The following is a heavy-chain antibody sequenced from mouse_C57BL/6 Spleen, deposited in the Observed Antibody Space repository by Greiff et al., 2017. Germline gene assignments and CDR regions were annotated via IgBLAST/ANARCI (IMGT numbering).Heavy chain of an antibody. J-gene: IGHJ3*01. CDR1: GFTFSDYG. D-gene: IGHD2-4*01. CDR3: ARAMITTPFAY. Sequence: EVKLVESGGGLVKPGGSLKLSCAASGFTFSDYGMHWVRQAPEKGLEWVAYISSGSSTIYYADTVKGRFTISRDNAKNTLFLQMTSLRSEDTAMYYCARAMITTPFAYWGKGTLVTVSA. CDR2: ISSGSSTI. V-gene: IGHV5-17*01.